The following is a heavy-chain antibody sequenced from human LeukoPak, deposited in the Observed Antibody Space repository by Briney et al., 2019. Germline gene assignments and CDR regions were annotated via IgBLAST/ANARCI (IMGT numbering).Heavy chain of an antibody. V-gene: IGHV4-59*01. Sequence: PSETLSLTCTVSGGSISSSYWSWIRQPPGKGLEWIAYIYYSGSTTYNPSLKSRVTISVDTSKNQFSLNLSSVTAADTAVYYCARGGGESSGWYGFSYFAYWGQGTLVTVTS. J-gene: IGHJ4*02. D-gene: IGHD6-19*01. CDR1: GGSISSSY. CDR3: ARGGGESSGWYGFSYFAY. CDR2: IYYSGST.